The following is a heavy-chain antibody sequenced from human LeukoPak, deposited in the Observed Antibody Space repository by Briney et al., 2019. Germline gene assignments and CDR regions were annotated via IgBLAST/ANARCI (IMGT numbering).Heavy chain of an antibody. CDR3: AKRAFGENFFDF. D-gene: IGHD3-10*01. CDR1: GFTFSSYA. J-gene: IGHJ4*02. Sequence: GGSLRLSCAASGFTFSSYAMTWVRQAAGEGLQWVLTLSGSGGSTYYTDSVQGRFTISRDNSKNTLYLQMNSLRAEDTAIYYCAKRAFGENFFDFWGQGTLVTVSS. V-gene: IGHV3-23*01. CDR2: LSGSGGST.